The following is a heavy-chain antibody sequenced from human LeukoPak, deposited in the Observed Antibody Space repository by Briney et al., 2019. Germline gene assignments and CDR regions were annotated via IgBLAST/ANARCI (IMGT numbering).Heavy chain of an antibody. J-gene: IGHJ6*02. CDR2: ISSSSSYI. CDR1: GFTFSSYS. V-gene: IGHV3-21*01. D-gene: IGHD5-24*01. CDR3: AREAAERWLQLTFWNSYGMDV. Sequence: PGGSLRLSCAASGFTFSSYSMNWVRQAPGKGLEWVSSISSSSSYIYYADSVKGRFTISRDNAKNSLYLQMNSLRAEDTAVYYCAREAAERWLQLTFWNSYGMDVWGQGTTVTVSS.